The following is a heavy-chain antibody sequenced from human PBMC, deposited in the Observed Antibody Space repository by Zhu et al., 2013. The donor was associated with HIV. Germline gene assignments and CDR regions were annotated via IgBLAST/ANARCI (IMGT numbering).Heavy chain of an antibody. CDR2: MNPKSGNT. CDR1: GHTFTSYD. CDR3: ARGSGGYDLRRGYSDSGPPPGYYYMDV. V-gene: IGHV1-8*03. Sequence: QVQLVQSGAEVKKPGASVKVSCKASGHTFTSYDINWVRQVSGQGLEWMAWMNPKSGNTGYAQNFQGRVTITRNTSISTAYMELSSLTSDDTGVYFCARGSGGYDLRRGYSDSGPPPGYYYMDVWGKGTTIIVSS. D-gene: IGHD2-15*01. J-gene: IGHJ6*03.